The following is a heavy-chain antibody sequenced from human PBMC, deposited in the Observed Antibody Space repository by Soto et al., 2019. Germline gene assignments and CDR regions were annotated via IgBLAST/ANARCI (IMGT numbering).Heavy chain of an antibody. CDR3: ARDQAYCGGDCPYYYYYGMDV. J-gene: IGHJ6*02. CDR2: IKQDGSEK. D-gene: IGHD2-21*02. Sequence: GGSLRLSCAASGFTFSSYWMSWVRQAPGKGLEWVANIKQDGSEKYYVDSVKGRFTISRDNAKNSLYLQMNSLRAEDTAVYYCARDQAYCGGDCPYYYYYGMDVWGQGTTVTVSS. CDR1: GFTFSSYW. V-gene: IGHV3-7*04.